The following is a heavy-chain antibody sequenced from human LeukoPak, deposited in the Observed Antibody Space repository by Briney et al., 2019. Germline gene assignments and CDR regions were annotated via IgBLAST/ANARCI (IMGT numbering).Heavy chain of an antibody. V-gene: IGHV3-7*01. CDR1: GFTFSSYW. J-gene: IGHJ6*02. Sequence: PGGSLRLSCAASGFTFSSYWMSWVRQAPGKGLECVANINQDGSEKYYVDSVKGRFTISRDNAKNSLYLQMNSLRAEDTAVYYCARSGRFYYYGMDAWGQGTTVTVSS. CDR3: ARSGRFYYYGMDA. CDR2: INQDGSEK. D-gene: IGHD3-3*01.